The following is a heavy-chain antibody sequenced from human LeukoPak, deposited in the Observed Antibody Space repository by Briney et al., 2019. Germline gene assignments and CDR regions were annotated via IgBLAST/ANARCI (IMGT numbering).Heavy chain of an antibody. D-gene: IGHD3-22*01. CDR3: ARDGTSFVDSSGYRSYFDY. J-gene: IGHJ4*02. V-gene: IGHV3-33*01. CDR1: GFTFSSYG. Sequence: GGSLRLSCAASGFTFSSYGMHWVRQAPGKGLEWVAVIWYDGSNKYYADSVKGRFTISRDNSKNTLYLQMNSLRAEDTAAYYCARDGTSFVDSSGYRSYFDYWGQGTLVTVSS. CDR2: IWYDGSNK.